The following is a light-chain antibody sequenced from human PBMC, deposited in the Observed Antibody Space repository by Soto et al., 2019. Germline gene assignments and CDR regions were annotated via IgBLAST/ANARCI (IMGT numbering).Light chain of an antibody. J-gene: IGLJ1*01. Sequence: QSVLTQPASVSGSPGQSITISCTGTSSDVGAYNYVSWYQQHPGKAPKLMIYDVSNRPSGVSNRFSGSKSGNTASLTISGLQAEDEADYYCTSYTVSGTRLYVFGTGTKVTVL. V-gene: IGLV2-14*01. CDR1: SSDVGAYNY. CDR2: DVS. CDR3: TSYTVSGTRLYV.